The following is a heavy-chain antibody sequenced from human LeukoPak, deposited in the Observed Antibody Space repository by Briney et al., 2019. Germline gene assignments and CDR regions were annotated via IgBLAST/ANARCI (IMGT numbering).Heavy chain of an antibody. CDR1: GFTFSNNW. J-gene: IGHJ4*02. Sequence: GGSLRLSCVASGFTFSNNWMSWVRQAPGKGLWWVSNIKPDGSDKYYVDSVKGRFTISRDNAKNSLYLQMNSLRVEDTAVYYCARLKGSSSYFDLWGQGTLVTVSS. D-gene: IGHD6-13*01. CDR3: ARLKGSSSYFDL. CDR2: IKPDGSDK. V-gene: IGHV3-7*01.